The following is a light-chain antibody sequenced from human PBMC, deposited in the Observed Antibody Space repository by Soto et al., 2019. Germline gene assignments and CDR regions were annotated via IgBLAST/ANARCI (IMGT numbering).Light chain of an antibody. V-gene: IGKV1-16*02. CDR2: SAS. Sequence: DVQMTQSPSSLSASIGDRVTITCRASQGIYNYLAWFQQKPGKAPRSLIYSASSLQSGVPSKFSGSGSGTGFTLTINSLQPEDFATYYCLQDSNFPYTFGQGNKLEVK. CDR3: LQDSNFPYT. CDR1: QGIYNY. J-gene: IGKJ2*01.